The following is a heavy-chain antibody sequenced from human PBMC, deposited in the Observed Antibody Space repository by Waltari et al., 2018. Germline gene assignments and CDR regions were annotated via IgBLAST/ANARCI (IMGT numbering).Heavy chain of an antibody. J-gene: IGHJ4*02. CDR2: INHSGST. D-gene: IGHD2-21*02. Sequence: VQLQQWGAGLLKPSETLSLTFAVYGGSFSGYYWSWSRQPPGKGLEWIGEINHSGSTNYNPSLKSRVTISVDTSKNQFSLKLSSVTAADTAVYYCASVVTTSDFDYWGQGTLVTVSS. CDR1: GGSFSGYY. V-gene: IGHV4-34*01. CDR3: ASVVTTSDFDY.